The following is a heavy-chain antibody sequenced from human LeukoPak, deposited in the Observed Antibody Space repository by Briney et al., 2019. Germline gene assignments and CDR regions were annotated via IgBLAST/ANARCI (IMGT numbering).Heavy chain of an antibody. D-gene: IGHD2-2*01. CDR1: GYTFTRSY. CDR3: ARAASQGGIFSRIVVVPAAMGILDY. CDR2: INTSGGST. J-gene: IGHJ4*02. Sequence: ASVKVSCKASGYTFTRSYMHCVRQTPGEGLEWVGIINTSGGSTSYAQKFQGRVTMTRDTSTGTVYMELSSLRSEDTAVYYCARAASQGGIFSRIVVVPAAMGILDYWGQGTLVTVSS. V-gene: IGHV1-46*01.